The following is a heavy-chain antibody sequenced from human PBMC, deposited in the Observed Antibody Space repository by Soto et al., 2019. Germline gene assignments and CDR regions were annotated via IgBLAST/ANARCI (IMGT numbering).Heavy chain of an antibody. Sequence: GGSLRLSCVASEYSFTRYTIYWVRQAPGKGLEWVSSISSSSSYIYYADSVKGRFTISRDNARTSVYLQMNSLRAEDTAVYYCARDYSPSGSHYNVRWAFDEWGPGTELTVS. CDR2: ISSSSSYI. CDR1: EYSFTRYT. CDR3: ARDYSPSGSHYNVRWAFDE. J-gene: IGHJ3*01. V-gene: IGHV3-21*01. D-gene: IGHD3-10*01.